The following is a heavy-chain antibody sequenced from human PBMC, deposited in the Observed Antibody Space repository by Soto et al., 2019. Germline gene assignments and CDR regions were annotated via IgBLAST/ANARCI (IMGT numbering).Heavy chain of an antibody. CDR3: AKGSSSSAYYYGMDV. D-gene: IGHD6-6*01. J-gene: IGHJ6*02. CDR1: VFTFSSYA. V-gene: IGHV3-23*01. CDR2: ISGSGGST. Sequence: GGSLRLSCAASVFTFSSYAMSWVRQAPGKGLEWVSAISGSGGSTYYADSVKGRFTISRDNSKNTLYLQMNSLRAEDTAVYYCAKGSSSSAYYYGMDVWGQGTTVTVSS.